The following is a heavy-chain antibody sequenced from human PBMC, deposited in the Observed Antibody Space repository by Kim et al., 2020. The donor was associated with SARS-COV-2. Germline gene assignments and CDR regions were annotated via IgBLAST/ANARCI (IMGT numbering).Heavy chain of an antibody. Sequence: ASVKVSCKASGYTFTSYYMHWVRQAPGQGLEWMGIINPSGGSTSYAQKFQGRVTMTRDTSTSTAYMEMRSLRSEDTAVYYCAIEYGSGTVGDAFDIWGQG. CDR2: INPSGGST. V-gene: IGHV1-46*01. J-gene: IGHJ3*02. CDR1: GYTFTSYY. D-gene: IGHD3-10*01. CDR3: AIEYGSGTVGDAFDI.